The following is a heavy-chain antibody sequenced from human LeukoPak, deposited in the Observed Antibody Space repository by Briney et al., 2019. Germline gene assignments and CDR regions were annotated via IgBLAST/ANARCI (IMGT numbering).Heavy chain of an antibody. J-gene: IGHJ4*02. D-gene: IGHD3-10*01. Sequence: GRSLRLSCEASGFNFSSYGMHWVCQAPGKGLEWVAVISYDGINTYYADSVKGRFTISRDNSKNTLYLQMNSLRAADTAVYYCARPLGSGTYYNPKFDYWGQGTLVTVSS. V-gene: IGHV3-30*03. CDR2: ISYDGINT. CDR3: ARPLGSGTYYNPKFDY. CDR1: GFNFSSYG.